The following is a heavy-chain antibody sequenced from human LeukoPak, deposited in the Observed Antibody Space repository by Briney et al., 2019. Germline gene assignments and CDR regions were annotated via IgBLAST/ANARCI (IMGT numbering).Heavy chain of an antibody. J-gene: IGHJ4*02. Sequence: GRSLRLSCAASGFTFSIYAMHWVRQAPGRGLEWVAVISYDGSNKYYADSVEGRFTISRDNSKNTLYLQMNSLRAEDTAVYYCARVKATGVVDYWGQGTLVTVSS. D-gene: IGHD1-26*01. CDR1: GFTFSIYA. CDR2: ISYDGSNK. V-gene: IGHV3-30*01. CDR3: ARVKATGVVDY.